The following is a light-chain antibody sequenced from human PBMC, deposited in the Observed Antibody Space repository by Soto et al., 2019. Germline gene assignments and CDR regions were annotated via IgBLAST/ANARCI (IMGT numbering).Light chain of an antibody. V-gene: IGLV2-14*03. CDR1: SSDVGGYNY. Sequence: QSALTQPASVSGSPGQSITISCTGTSSDVGGYNYVSWYQHHPGKAPKLMIYDVSNRPSGVSNRFSASKSGNTASLTISGLQAEDEAVYYCSSYTSSTTPYVFGTGTKLTVL. CDR3: SSYTSSTTPYV. J-gene: IGLJ1*01. CDR2: DVS.